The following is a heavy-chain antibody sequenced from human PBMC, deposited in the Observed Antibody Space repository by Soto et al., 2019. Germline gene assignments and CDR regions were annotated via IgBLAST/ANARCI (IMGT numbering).Heavy chain of an antibody. Sequence: GASVQVSCKASGGTLSRYPMSGLRQAPGQGLEWMGGITPMFATTNYAQKFQGRVTITVTADESTRTAYMELSSLRSEDTSVDYCARGAARGAAVYWGQGTLVTVSS. CDR2: ITPMFATT. CDR3: ARGAARGAAVY. J-gene: IGHJ4*01. V-gene: IGHV1-69*13. CDR1: GGTLSRYP. D-gene: IGHD3-10*01.